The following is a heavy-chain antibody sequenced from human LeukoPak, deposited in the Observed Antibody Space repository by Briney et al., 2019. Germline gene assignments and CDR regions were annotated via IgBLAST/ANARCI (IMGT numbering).Heavy chain of an antibody. CDR1: GFTFSSFE. D-gene: IGHD3-10*01. J-gene: IGHJ4*02. CDR2: IYKSGTTT. CDR3: ASVPRYDSGSYSLDY. V-gene: IGHV3-48*03. Sequence: GGSLRLSCAASGFTFSSFEMNWVRQAPGKGLEWISYIYKSGTTTHYADSVRGRFTISRDNAKSSLYLQMNSLRAEDTAVYYCASVPRYDSGSYSLDYWGQGTLVTVSS.